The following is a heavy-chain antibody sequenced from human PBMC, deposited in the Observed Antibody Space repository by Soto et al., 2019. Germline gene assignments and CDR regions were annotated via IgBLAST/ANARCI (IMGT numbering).Heavy chain of an antibody. V-gene: IGHV3-9*01. Sequence: DVQLVESGGGLVQPGRSLRLSCAASGFTFDDYAMHWVRQAPGKGLEWVSGISWNSGSIGYADSVKGRFTISRDNAKNSLYLQMNSLRAEDTAVYYCARDTGYCSGGSCYSAYFQHWGQGTLVTVSS. CDR2: ISWNSGSI. CDR3: ARDTGYCSGGSCYSAYFQH. J-gene: IGHJ1*01. D-gene: IGHD2-15*01. CDR1: GFTFDDYA.